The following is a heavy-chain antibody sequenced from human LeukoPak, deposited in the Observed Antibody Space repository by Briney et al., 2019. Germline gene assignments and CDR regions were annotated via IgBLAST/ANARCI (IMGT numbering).Heavy chain of an antibody. J-gene: IGHJ4*02. D-gene: IGHD1-1*01. CDR2: IYYTGNT. CDR1: GNSISSGGYY. Sequence: SQTLSLTCNVSGNSISSGGYYWSWIRQHPGKGLGWIGYIYYTGNTFYNSSLKSRVTISVDTSKNQFSLKLNSVTAADTAMYYCARRSSNWNFFDYWGQGTLVTVSS. V-gene: IGHV4-31*03. CDR3: ARRSSNWNFFDY.